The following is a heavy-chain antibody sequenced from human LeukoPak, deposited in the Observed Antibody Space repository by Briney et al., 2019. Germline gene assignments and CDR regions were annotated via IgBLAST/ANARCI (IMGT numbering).Heavy chain of an antibody. D-gene: IGHD2-21*01. CDR2: IWYDGSNK. V-gene: IGHV3-33*01. CDR3: ARELLGMDV. Sequence: PGRSLRLSCAASGFTFSSYGMPWVRQAPGKGLEWVAVIWYDGSNKYYADSVKGRFTISRDNSKNTLYLQMNSLRAEDTAVYYCARELLGMDVWGKGTTVTVSS. CDR1: GFTFSSYG. J-gene: IGHJ6*04.